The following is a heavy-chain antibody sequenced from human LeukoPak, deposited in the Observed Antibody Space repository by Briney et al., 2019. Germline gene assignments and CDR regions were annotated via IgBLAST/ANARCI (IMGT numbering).Heavy chain of an antibody. CDR1: GFTFSTYA. Sequence: GGSLRLSCAASGFTFSTYAMTWVRQAPGKGLEWVSTISGTNNNTYYAGSAKGRFTISRDNSKNTLFLQMNSLRAEDTAIYYCAKSISHFWSANDYWGQGTLVTVSS. CDR3: AKSISHFWSANDY. V-gene: IGHV3-23*01. CDR2: ISGTNNNT. J-gene: IGHJ4*02. D-gene: IGHD3-3*02.